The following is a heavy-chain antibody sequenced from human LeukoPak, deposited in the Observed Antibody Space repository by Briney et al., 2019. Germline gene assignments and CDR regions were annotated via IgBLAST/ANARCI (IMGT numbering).Heavy chain of an antibody. J-gene: IGHJ4*02. CDR2: IYYSGST. D-gene: IGHD3-10*01. Sequence: SEILSLTYTVSGGSISSYYWSWIRQPPGKGLEWIGYIYYSGSTNYNPSLKSRVTISVDTSKNQFSLKLSSVTAADTAVYYCARGRGPFDYWGQGTLVTVSP. V-gene: IGHV4-59*08. CDR3: ARGRGPFDY. CDR1: GGSISSYY.